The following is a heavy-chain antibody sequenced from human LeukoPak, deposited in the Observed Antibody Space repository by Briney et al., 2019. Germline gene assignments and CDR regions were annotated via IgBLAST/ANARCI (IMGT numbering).Heavy chain of an antibody. CDR1: GSTFTSYV. Sequence: ASVKVSCKASGSTFTSYVISWVRQAPGQGLEWMGWISVYNGNTNYAQKPQGRVTMTTDTSTSTAYMELRSLRSDDTAVYYCARETDSMVDYWGQGTLVTVSS. CDR2: ISVYNGNT. CDR3: ARETDSMVDY. J-gene: IGHJ4*02. D-gene: IGHD3-22*01. V-gene: IGHV1-18*04.